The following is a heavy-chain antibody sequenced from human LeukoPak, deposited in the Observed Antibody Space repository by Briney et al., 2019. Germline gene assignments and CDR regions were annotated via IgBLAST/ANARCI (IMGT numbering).Heavy chain of an antibody. Sequence: SETLSLTCAVYGGSFSGYYWSWIRQPPGKGLEWIGEINHSGSTNYNPSLKSRVTISVDTSKNQFSLKLSSVTAADTAVYYCARSLSYGHYYYYYMDVWGKGTTVTVSS. D-gene: IGHD5-18*01. V-gene: IGHV4-34*01. CDR2: INHSGST. J-gene: IGHJ6*03. CDR1: GGSFSGYY. CDR3: ARSLSYGHYYYYYMDV.